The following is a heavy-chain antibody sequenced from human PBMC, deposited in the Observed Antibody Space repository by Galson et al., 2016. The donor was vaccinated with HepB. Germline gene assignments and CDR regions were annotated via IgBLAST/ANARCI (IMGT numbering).Heavy chain of an antibody. CDR2: ISGSGANT. J-gene: IGHJ4*02. D-gene: IGHD6-19*01. V-gene: IGHV3-23*01. Sequence: SLRLSCAASGFTFTIYAMTWARQAPGKGLEWVSAISGSGANTYYADSVKGRFTISRDNSKNTLYLQMNSLKAEDTAIYYCAKDRRQWPDGDIDYWGQGTLVTVSS. CDR3: AKDRRQWPDGDIDY. CDR1: GFTFTIYA.